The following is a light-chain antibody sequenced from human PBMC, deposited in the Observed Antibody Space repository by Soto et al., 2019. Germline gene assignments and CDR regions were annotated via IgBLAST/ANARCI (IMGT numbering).Light chain of an antibody. V-gene: IGKV1-5*01. CDR1: QSISSW. CDR3: QQYNSYSHT. CDR2: DAS. J-gene: IGKJ2*01. Sequence: DIQMTQSPSTLSAYVGDRVTITCRASQSISSWLAWYQRKPGKAPKLLIYDASSLESGVPSRFSGSGSGTEFTLTISSLQPDDFATYYCQQYNSYSHTFGQGTKVDIK.